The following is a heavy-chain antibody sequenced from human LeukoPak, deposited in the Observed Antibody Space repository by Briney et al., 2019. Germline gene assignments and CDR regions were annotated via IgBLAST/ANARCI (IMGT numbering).Heavy chain of an antibody. V-gene: IGHV3-23*01. D-gene: IGHD3-22*01. Sequence: GGSLRLSCAASGFSFSTSMMSWVRRVPGQGLEWVSTILQDAETTYYADSVRGRFTISRDNSKSTLYLQMNSLRAEDTAIYFCTKEYDYSGYLGQGRGYFDYWGQGTLVTVSS. J-gene: IGHJ4*02. CDR2: ILQDAETT. CDR3: TKEYDYSGYLGQGRGYFDY. CDR1: GFSFSTSM.